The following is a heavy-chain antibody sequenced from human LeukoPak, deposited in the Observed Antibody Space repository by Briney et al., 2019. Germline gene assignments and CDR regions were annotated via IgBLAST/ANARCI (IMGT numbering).Heavy chain of an antibody. D-gene: IGHD6-13*01. V-gene: IGHV4-61*08. CDR3: ASTESAAGNFDY. CDR2: IYYSGST. J-gene: IGHJ4*02. CDR1: GGSISNGVYY. Sequence: PSETLSLTCTVSGGSISNGVYYWSWIRQHPGKGLEWIGYIYYSGSTYYNPSLKSRVTISVNTSKNQFSLKLSSVTAADTAVYYCASTESAAGNFDYWGQGTLVTVSS.